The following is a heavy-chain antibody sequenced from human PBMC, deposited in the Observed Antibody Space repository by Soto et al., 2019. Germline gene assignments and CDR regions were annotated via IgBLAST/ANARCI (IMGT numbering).Heavy chain of an antibody. CDR3: ASRKLWKHFDAFDI. CDR1: GFTFSSYW. V-gene: IGHV3-7*01. D-gene: IGHD2-21*01. J-gene: IGHJ3*02. CDR2: IKQDGSEK. Sequence: GGSLRLSCAASGFTFSSYWMSWVRQAPGKGLEWVANIKQDGSEKYYVDSVKGRFTISRDNAKNSLYLQMNSLRAEDTAVYYCASRKLWKHFDAFDIWGQGTMVTVS.